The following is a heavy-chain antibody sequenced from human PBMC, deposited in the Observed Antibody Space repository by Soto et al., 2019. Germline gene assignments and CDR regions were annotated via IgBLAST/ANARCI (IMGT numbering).Heavy chain of an antibody. CDR2: ISGSGGNT. Sequence: EVQLLASGGGLVQPGESLRLSSAASGFIFSNYAMDWVRQAPGKGLEWVSGISGSGGNTYYADSVRGRFTISRDNSKNTLYLQMNSLRAEDTAVYYCARQGPTGEFDYWGQGTLVTVSS. J-gene: IGHJ4*02. V-gene: IGHV3-23*01. CDR3: ARQGPTGEFDY. CDR1: GFIFSNYA. D-gene: IGHD3-16*01.